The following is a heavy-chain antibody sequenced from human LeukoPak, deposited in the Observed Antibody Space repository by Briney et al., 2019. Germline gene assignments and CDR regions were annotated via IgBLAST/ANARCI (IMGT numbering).Heavy chain of an antibody. CDR2: ISWNSGSI. Sequence: PGRSLRLSCAASGFTFDDYAMHWVRQAPGKGLEWVSGISWNSGSIGYADSVKGRFTISRDNAKNSLYLQMNSLRAEDMALYYCAKDIEEYSSSFSVAFDIWAKGQWSPSLQ. CDR1: GFTFDDYA. CDR3: AKDIEEYSSSFSVAFDI. V-gene: IGHV3-9*03. D-gene: IGHD6-6*01. J-gene: IGHJ3*02.